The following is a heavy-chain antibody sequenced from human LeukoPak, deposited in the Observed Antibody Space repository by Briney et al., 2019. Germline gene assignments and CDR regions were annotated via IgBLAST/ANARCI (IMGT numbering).Heavy chain of an antibody. CDR1: GFTFSNAW. CDR2: THYTGAT. J-gene: IGHJ4*02. Sequence: GSLRLSCAASGFTFSNAWMSWIRQPPGKGLEWIGYTHYTGATSYNPSLKRRVTISLDTSKNQFSLNLASVTAADTAVYYCARASSGWYGLFDSWGQGTLVTVSS. D-gene: IGHD6-13*01. V-gene: IGHV4-59*01. CDR3: ARASSGWYGLFDS.